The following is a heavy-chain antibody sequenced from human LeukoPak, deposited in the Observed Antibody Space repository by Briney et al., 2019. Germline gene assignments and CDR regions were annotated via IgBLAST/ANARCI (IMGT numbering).Heavy chain of an antibody. J-gene: IGHJ5*02. CDR2: IYYSGST. D-gene: IGHD2-2*01. CDR1: GGSISSSSYY. V-gene: IGHV4-39*01. CDR3: ERQGYCSSTSCYRASWFDP. Sequence: SETLSLTCTVSGGSISSSSYYWGWIRQPPGKGLEWIGSIYYSGSTYYNPSLKSRVTISVDTSKNQFSLKLSSVTAADTVVYYCERQGYCSSTSCYRASWFDPWGQGTLVTVSS.